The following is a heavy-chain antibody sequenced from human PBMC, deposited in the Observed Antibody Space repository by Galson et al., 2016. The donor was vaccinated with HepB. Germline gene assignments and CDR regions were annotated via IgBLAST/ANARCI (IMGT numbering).Heavy chain of an antibody. V-gene: IGHV4-59*01. CDR2: IYYTGST. D-gene: IGHD3-10*01. Sequence: ETLSLTCIVSGGSISYYYWSWIRQPPGKGPEWIGSIYYTGSTHYNSSLKSRVTISVDTSKKQFSLMLSSVTAADTAMYYCARTDGSESFDPWGQGILVTVSS. J-gene: IGHJ5*02. CDR3: ARTDGSESFDP. CDR1: GGSISYYY.